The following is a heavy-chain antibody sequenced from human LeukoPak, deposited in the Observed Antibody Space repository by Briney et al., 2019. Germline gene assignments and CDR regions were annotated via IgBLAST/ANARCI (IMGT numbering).Heavy chain of an antibody. Sequence: PGGSVRLSCAASGFTFSSYSMNWVRQAPGKGLEWVSSISSSSSYIYYADSVKGRFTISRENAKNSLYLQMNSLRAEDTAVYYCARDGPVCLNFDPWGQGTLVTVSS. CDR1: GFTFSSYS. V-gene: IGHV3-21*01. D-gene: IGHD3-16*01. CDR2: ISSSSSYI. J-gene: IGHJ5*02. CDR3: ARDGPVCLNFDP.